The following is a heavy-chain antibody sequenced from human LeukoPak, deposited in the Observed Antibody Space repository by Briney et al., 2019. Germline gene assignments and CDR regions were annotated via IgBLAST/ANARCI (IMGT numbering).Heavy chain of an antibody. V-gene: IGHV3-30-3*02. Sequence: GGSLRLFCAASGFTFSSYAMHWVRQAPGKGLEWVAVISYDGSNKYYADSVKGRFTISRDNSKNTLYLQMNSLRAEDTAVYYCAKMIKELYYDSSGYYMNWGQGTLVTVSS. J-gene: IGHJ4*02. CDR3: AKMIKELYYDSSGYYMN. CDR1: GFTFSSYA. D-gene: IGHD3-22*01. CDR2: ISYDGSNK.